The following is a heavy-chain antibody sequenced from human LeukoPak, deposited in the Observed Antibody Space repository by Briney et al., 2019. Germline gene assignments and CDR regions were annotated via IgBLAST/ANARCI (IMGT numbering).Heavy chain of an antibody. CDR2: IGTAGDT. CDR3: ARGRRWGTFDI. V-gene: IGHV3-13*04. CDR1: GFTFINYD. J-gene: IGHJ3*02. Sequence: GGSLRLSCVASGFTFINYDMHWVRQGTGKGLEWVSAIGTAGDTYYPGSVKGRFTTSRENAKNSLYLQMNSLRVGDTAVYYCARGRRWGTFDIWGQGTMVTVSS. D-gene: IGHD5-24*01.